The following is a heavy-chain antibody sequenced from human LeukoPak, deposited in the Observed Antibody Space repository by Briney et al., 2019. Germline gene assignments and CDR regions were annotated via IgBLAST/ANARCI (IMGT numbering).Heavy chain of an antibody. CDR3: ARHFTPRTRGPLGY. Sequence: GESLKISCQGSGYNFPIYWIGWVRQMPGQGLEWMGIIYPDDSNTIYGPSFQGQVTISADKSINTAYLEWSSLKASDTAIYYCARHFTPRTRGPLGYWGQGTLVTVSS. V-gene: IGHV5-51*01. J-gene: IGHJ4*02. D-gene: IGHD2-8*02. CDR2: IYPDDSNT. CDR1: GYNFPIYW.